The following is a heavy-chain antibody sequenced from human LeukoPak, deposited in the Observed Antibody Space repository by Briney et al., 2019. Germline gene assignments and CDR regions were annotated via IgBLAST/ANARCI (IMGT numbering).Heavy chain of an antibody. Sequence: PSETLSLTCTVSGGSISSSSYYWGWIRQPPGKGLEWIGSIYYSGSTYYNPPLKSRVTISVDTSKNQFSLKLSSVTSADTAVYYCARLSLGYYDSSGLYYFDYWGQGTLVTVSS. V-gene: IGHV4-39*01. D-gene: IGHD3-22*01. J-gene: IGHJ4*02. CDR3: ARLSLGYYDSSGLYYFDY. CDR1: GGSISSSSYY. CDR2: IYYSGST.